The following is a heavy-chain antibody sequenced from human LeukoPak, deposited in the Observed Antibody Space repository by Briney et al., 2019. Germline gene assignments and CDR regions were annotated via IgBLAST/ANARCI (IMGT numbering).Heavy chain of an antibody. J-gene: IGHJ4*02. V-gene: IGHV4-34*01. CDR1: GGSFSHYW. D-gene: IGHD6-13*01. CDR2: VNQSGRT. Sequence: SETLSLTCAVYGGSFSHYWWTWIRQSPGRGLEWIGEVNQSGRTNYNTSLKGRVSISVDRCKKQYPLKLTSVTAADTALYYCAIRFGRLEAGGTPFDSWGQGTLVTVSS. CDR3: AIRFGRLEAGGTPFDS.